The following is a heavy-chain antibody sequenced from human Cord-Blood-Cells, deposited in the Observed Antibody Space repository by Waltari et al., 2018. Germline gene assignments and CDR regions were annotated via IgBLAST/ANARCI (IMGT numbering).Heavy chain of an antibody. V-gene: IGHV4-4*07. Sequence: QVQLQESGPGLVKPSETLSLTCTVSGGSISSYYWSWIRQPAGKGLEWIGRIYTSGSTNYNPSPQSRVTMSVDTAKNQVSLKGRSFTAAETAVYYCARDLGIVVVPAANPNLYFDLWGRGTLVTVSS. CDR1: GGSISSYY. CDR3: ARDLGIVVVPAANPNLYFDL. J-gene: IGHJ2*01. D-gene: IGHD2-2*01. CDR2: IYTSGST.